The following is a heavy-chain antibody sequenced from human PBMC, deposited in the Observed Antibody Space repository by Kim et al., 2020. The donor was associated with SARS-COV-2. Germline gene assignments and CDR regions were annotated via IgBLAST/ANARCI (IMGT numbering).Heavy chain of an antibody. CDR3: ARLYSSSWSPYGY. D-gene: IGHD6-13*01. J-gene: IGHJ4*02. Sequence: YSQKFQGRVTITRDTSASTAYMELSSLRSEDTAVYYCARLYSSSWSPYGYWGQGTLVTISS. V-gene: IGHV1-3*01.